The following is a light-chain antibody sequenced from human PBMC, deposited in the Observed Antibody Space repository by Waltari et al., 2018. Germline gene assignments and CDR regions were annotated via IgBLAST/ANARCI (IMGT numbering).Light chain of an antibody. CDR1: SSDIGSYNY. Sequence: QSALTQAASVSGSPGQPITISCTGTSSDIGSYNYVSWYQQHPGKAPKLIIYGVSNRPSGFSNRFSGSKSGNTASLTISGLQAEDEADYYCNSYANSNTRVFGGGTKLTVL. CDR3: NSYANSNTRV. J-gene: IGLJ3*02. V-gene: IGLV2-14*03. CDR2: GVS.